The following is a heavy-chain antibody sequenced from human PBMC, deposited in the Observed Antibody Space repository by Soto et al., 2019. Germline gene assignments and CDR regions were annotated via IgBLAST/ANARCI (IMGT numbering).Heavy chain of an antibody. V-gene: IGHV3-64D*06. CDR1: GFTFSSYA. D-gene: IGHD2-15*01. J-gene: IGHJ4*02. CDR2: ISSNGGST. CDR3: APRNGCCSGGSCYQQPD. Sequence: GGSLRLSCSASGFTFSSYAMHWVRQAPGKGLEYVSAISSNGGSTYYADSVKGRFTISRDNSKNTLYLQMSSLRAEDTAVYYCAPRNGCCSGGSCYQQPDWGQGTLVTVSS.